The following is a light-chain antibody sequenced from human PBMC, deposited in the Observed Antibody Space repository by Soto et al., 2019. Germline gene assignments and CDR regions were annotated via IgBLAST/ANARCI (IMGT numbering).Light chain of an antibody. CDR1: QSMSTW. CDR3: QQYKSYPT. J-gene: IGKJ2*01. V-gene: IGKV1-5*01. Sequence: DIQMTQSPPTLSASVGDRVTLTCRASQSMSTWLAWYQQKPGKAPKLLISDASSLQSGVPSRFSCSGSGTEFSLTISGLQPDDFATYYCQQYKSYPTFGQGTALEIK. CDR2: DAS.